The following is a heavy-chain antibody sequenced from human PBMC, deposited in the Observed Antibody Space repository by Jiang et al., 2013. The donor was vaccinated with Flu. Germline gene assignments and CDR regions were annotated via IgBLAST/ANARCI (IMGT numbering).Heavy chain of an antibody. CDR1: GFTFSSYG. V-gene: IGHV3-30*03. Sequence: VQLVESGGGVVQPGRSLRLSCAASGFTFSSYGMHWVRQAPGKGLEWVAVISYDGSNKYYADSVKGRFTISRDNSKNTLYLQMNSLRAEDTAVYYCAMGAWFGDYWGQGTLVTVSS. CDR2: ISYDGSNK. J-gene: IGHJ4*02. D-gene: IGHD3-10*01. CDR3: AMGAWFGDY.